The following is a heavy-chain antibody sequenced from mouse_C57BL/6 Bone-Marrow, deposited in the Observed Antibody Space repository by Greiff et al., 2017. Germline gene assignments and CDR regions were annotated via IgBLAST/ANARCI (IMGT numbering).Heavy chain of an antibody. V-gene: IGHV14-4*01. Sequence: EVKLMESGAELVRPGASVKLSCTASGFNIKDDYMHWVKQRPEQGLEWIGWIDPENGDTEYASKFQGKATITADTSSNTAYLQLSSLTSEDTAVYYCTTVYYYGSSSYWYFDVWGTGTTVTGAS. CDR1: GFNIKDDY. CDR2: IDPENGDT. D-gene: IGHD1-1*01. CDR3: TTVYYYGSSSYWYFDV. J-gene: IGHJ1*03.